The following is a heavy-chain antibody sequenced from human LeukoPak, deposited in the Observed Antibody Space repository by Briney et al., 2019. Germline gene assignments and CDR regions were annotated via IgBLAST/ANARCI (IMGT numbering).Heavy chain of an antibody. CDR2: ISGSGGST. CDR1: GFTFSSYA. V-gene: IGHV3-23*01. J-gene: IGHJ4*02. Sequence: WGSLRLSCAASGFTFSSYAMSWVRQAPGKGLEWVSAISGSGGSTYYADSVKGRFTISRDNSKNTLYLQMNSLRAEDTAVYYCAKVDDSSGYGTYYFDYWGQGTLVTVSS. D-gene: IGHD3-22*01. CDR3: AKVDDSSGYGTYYFDY.